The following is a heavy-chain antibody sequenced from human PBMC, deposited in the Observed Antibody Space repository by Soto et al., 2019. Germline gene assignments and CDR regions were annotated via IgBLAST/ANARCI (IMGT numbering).Heavy chain of an antibody. CDR2: ISYDGSNK. V-gene: IGHV3-30-3*01. D-gene: IGHD2-15*01. CDR1: RVTVCSYA. Sequence: GGSMRLSCAACRVTVCSYAVHGVRQAQGKGLEWVAVISYDGSNKYYADSVKGRFTISRDNSKNTLYLQMNGLRAEDTAVYYCARSKWGYCSGGSCPYGRGMDVWGQGTTVTVSS. CDR3: ARSKWGYCSGGSCPYGRGMDV. J-gene: IGHJ6*02.